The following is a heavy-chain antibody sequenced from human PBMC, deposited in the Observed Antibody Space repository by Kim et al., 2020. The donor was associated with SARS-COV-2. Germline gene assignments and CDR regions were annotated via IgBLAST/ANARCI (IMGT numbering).Heavy chain of an antibody. Sequence: ADYVKGRFIISRDNSKNTRSLQMNGLRAEDTAVYYCEASGSYYNGGDFDYWGQGTPVTVSS. V-gene: IGHV3-30*01. D-gene: IGHD3-10*01. J-gene: IGHJ4*02. CDR3: EASGSYYNGGDFDY.